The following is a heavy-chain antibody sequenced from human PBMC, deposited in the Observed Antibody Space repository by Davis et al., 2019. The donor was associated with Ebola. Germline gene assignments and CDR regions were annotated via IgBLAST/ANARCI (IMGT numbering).Heavy chain of an antibody. V-gene: IGHV4-59*01. J-gene: IGHJ5*02. CDR1: GASMTSYY. Sequence: PSETPSLTCTVSGASMTSYYWSWIRQPPGKGLEWIGYIAYTGNTIYNPSLKSRVTISGDTSKKQFSLRLNSVTAADTAVYYCARLHCSSCWFDPWGQGTLVTVSS. D-gene: IGHD2-2*01. CDR3: ARLHCSSCWFDP. CDR2: IAYTGNT.